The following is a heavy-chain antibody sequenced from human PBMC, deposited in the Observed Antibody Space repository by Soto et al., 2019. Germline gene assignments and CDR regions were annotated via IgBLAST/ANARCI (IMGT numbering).Heavy chain of an antibody. D-gene: IGHD3-3*01. CDR1: GGSISSYY. CDR2: IYYSGST. J-gene: IGHJ6*03. CDR3: ARHPFLFWSGSPGGDYMDV. V-gene: IGHV4-59*08. Sequence: SETLSLTCTVSGGSISSYYWSWIRQPPGKGLEWIGYIYYSGSTNYNPSLKSRVTISVDTSKNQFSLKLSSVTAADTAVYYCARHPFLFWSGSPGGDYMDVWGKGTTVTVSS.